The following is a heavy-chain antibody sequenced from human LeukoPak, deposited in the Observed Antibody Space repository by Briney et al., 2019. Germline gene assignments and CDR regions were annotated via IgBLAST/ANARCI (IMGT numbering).Heavy chain of an antibody. J-gene: IGHJ3*02. V-gene: IGHV3-48*04. D-gene: IGHD6-25*01. Sequence: PGGSLRLSCAASGFTFSSYSMNWVRQAPGKGLEWVSYISSSSSTIYYADSVKGRFTISRDNAKNSLYLQMNSLRAEDTAVYYCATSAKGDAFDIWGEGTMVTVSS. CDR3: ATSAKGDAFDI. CDR1: GFTFSSYS. CDR2: ISSSSSTI.